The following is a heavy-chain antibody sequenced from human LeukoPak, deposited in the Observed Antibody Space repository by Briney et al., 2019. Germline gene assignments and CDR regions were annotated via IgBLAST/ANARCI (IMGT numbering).Heavy chain of an antibody. D-gene: IGHD6-13*01. CDR2: IYSGGTT. V-gene: IGHV3-53*01. CDR1: GFTVSRSY. Sequence: GGSLRLSCAASGFTVSRSYMIWARQAPGKGLEWVSVIYSGGTTYYTDSVKGRFTISRDNSKNTLYLQLNTLRAEDTAVYYCALQRTLWQQLLDYWGQGTLVTVSS. J-gene: IGHJ4*02. CDR3: ALQRTLWQQLLDY.